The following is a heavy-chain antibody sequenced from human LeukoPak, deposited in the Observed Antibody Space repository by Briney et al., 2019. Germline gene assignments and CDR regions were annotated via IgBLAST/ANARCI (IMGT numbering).Heavy chain of an antibody. CDR1: GYTFTGYY. CDR2: INPNSGGT. Sequence: GASVKVSCKASGYTFTGYYMHWVRQAPGQGLEWMGWINPNSGGTNYAQKLQDRVTMTRDTSITTVYMELSRLRSDDTAVYYCARDFPQNMGDQLLFLDPWGQGTLVTVSS. V-gene: IGHV1-2*02. D-gene: IGHD2-2*01. CDR3: ARDFPQNMGDQLLFLDP. J-gene: IGHJ5*02.